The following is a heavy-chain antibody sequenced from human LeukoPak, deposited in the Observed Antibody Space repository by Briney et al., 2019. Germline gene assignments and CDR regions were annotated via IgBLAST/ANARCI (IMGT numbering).Heavy chain of an antibody. CDR3: AALTGYPHRWFDP. D-gene: IGHD5-12*01. CDR2: FDPEDGET. V-gene: IGHV1-24*01. J-gene: IGHJ5*02. Sequence: GASVKVSCKVSGYTLTELSMHWVRDAPGKGLEWMGGFDPEDGETIYARKFQGRVTVTEDTSTDTAYMELSSLRSEDTAVYYCAALTGYPHRWFDPWGQGTLVTVSS. CDR1: GYTLTELS.